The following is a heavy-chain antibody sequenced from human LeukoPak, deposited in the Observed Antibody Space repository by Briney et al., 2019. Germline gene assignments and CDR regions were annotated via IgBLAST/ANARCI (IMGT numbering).Heavy chain of an antibody. Sequence: GGSLRLSCAASGFTFSGHWLSWFRQAPGKGLGWVANINQDGSGKYFVDSVRGRFTISRDNAKNSLYLQMNSLRAEDTAVYYCARVAREWFDPWGQGTLVTVSS. J-gene: IGHJ5*02. V-gene: IGHV3-7*01. CDR1: GFTFSGHW. CDR2: INQDGSGK. CDR3: ARVAREWFDP.